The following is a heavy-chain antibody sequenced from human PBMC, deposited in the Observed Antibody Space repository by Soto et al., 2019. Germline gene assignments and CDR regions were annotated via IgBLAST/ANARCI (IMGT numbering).Heavy chain of an antibody. D-gene: IGHD6-13*01. CDR1: GGSISEKY. CDR3: VASLAASGLNWLDP. CDR2: IFANGHT. Sequence: SETLPLTCIVSGGSISEKYWNWVRQPPGKGLEWIALIFANGHTDYNPSLKSRVTMSVDASKNQFSLRLTSMTAADTAVYYCVASLAASGLNWLDPWGRGTLVTVSS. J-gene: IGHJ5*02. V-gene: IGHV4-4*07.